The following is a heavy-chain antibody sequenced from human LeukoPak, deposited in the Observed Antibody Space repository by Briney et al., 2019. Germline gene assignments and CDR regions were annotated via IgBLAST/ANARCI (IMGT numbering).Heavy chain of an antibody. D-gene: IGHD3-3*01. CDR1: GGSISGYY. V-gene: IGHV4-59*01. Sequence: PSETLSLTCTVSGGSISGYYWSWIRQPPGKGLEWIGYIYYSGSTNYNPSLKSRVTISVDTSKNQFSPKLSSVTAADTAVYYCARSVRLSAFDYWGQGTLVTVSS. CDR2: IYYSGST. J-gene: IGHJ4*02. CDR3: ARSVRLSAFDY.